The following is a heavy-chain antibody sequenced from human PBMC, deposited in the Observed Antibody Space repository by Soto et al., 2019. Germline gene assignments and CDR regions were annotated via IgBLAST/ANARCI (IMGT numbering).Heavy chain of an antibody. Sequence: QVQLVQSGAEVKKPGASVKVSCKASGYTFTSYAMHWVRQAPGQRLEWMGWINAGNGNTKYSQKFQGRVTITRDTSASTAYMELSSLRSEDTAVYYCAREELRYFDLFLGHNWFDPWGQGTLVTVSS. J-gene: IGHJ5*02. CDR3: AREELRYFDLFLGHNWFDP. CDR2: INAGNGNT. CDR1: GYTFTSYA. V-gene: IGHV1-3*01. D-gene: IGHD3-9*01.